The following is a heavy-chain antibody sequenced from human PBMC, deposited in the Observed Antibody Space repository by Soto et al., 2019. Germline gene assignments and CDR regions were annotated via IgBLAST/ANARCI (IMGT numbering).Heavy chain of an antibody. J-gene: IGHJ6*02. Sequence: EVQLVESGGGLVQPGRSLRLSCAASGFTFDDYAMHWVRQAPGKGLEWVSGISWNSGSIGYADSVKGRFTISRDNAKNSLYLQMNSLRAEDTALYYCAQGAITMVRGVISYYGMDVWGQGTTVTVSS. CDR1: GFTFDDYA. CDR3: AQGAITMVRGVISYYGMDV. D-gene: IGHD3-10*01. CDR2: ISWNSGSI. V-gene: IGHV3-9*01.